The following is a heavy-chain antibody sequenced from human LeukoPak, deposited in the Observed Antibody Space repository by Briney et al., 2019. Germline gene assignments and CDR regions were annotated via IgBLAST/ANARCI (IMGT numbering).Heavy chain of an antibody. CDR3: ARGVDYHYYYYMDF. CDR2: IKQDGSEK. J-gene: IGHJ6*03. V-gene: IGHV3-7*01. Sequence: GGSLRLSCAASGFTFSNYWLTWVRQAPGKGLEWVANIKQDGSEKHYVDSVKGRFTISRDNAKRSLYLQMNSLRAEDTAVSYCARGVDYHYYYYMDFWGKGTTVTVSS. CDR1: GFTFSNYW.